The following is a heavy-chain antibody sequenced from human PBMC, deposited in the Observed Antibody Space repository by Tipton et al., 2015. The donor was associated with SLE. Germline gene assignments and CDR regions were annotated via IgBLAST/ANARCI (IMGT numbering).Heavy chain of an antibody. J-gene: IGHJ4*02. CDR1: GGSISGYY. CDR2: IYSDGTT. CDR3: ASEGNWGYFDY. Sequence: LSLTCTVSGGSISGYYWSWVRQSPGKGLEWVSVIYSDGTTYYADSVRGRFTISRDNSKNTLYLQMNSLRAEDTAVYYCASEGNWGYFDYWGQGTLVTVSS. V-gene: IGHV3-53*01. D-gene: IGHD7-27*01.